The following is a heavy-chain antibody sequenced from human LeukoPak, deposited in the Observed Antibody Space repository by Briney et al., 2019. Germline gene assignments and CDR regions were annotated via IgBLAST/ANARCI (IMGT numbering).Heavy chain of an antibody. Sequence: PSETLSLTCTVSGGSISSYYLSWIRQPPGKGLEWIGYIYYSGSTNYNPSLKSRVTISVDTSKNQFSLKLSSVTAADTAVYYCARAFDYYDSSGYYYYAFDIWGQGTMVTVSS. CDR2: IYYSGST. CDR3: ARAFDYYDSSGYYYYAFDI. D-gene: IGHD3-22*01. J-gene: IGHJ3*02. V-gene: IGHV4-59*01. CDR1: GGSISSYY.